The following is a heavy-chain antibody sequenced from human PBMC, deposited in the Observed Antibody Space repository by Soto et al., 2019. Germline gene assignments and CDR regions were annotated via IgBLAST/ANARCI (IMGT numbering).Heavy chain of an antibody. D-gene: IGHD5-18*01. Sequence: PSETLSLTCTVSGGSISSGGYYWSWIRQHPGKGLEWIGYIYYSGSTYYNPSLKSRVTISVDTSKNQFSLKLSSVTAADTAVYYCVRLYSYGPYYFDYWGQGTLVTVSS. V-gene: IGHV4-31*03. J-gene: IGHJ4*02. CDR3: VRLYSYGPYYFDY. CDR2: IYYSGST. CDR1: GGSISSGGYY.